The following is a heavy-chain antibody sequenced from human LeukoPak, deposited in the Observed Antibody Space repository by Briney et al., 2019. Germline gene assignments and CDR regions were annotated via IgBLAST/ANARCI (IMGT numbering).Heavy chain of an antibody. J-gene: IGHJ5*02. Sequence: GESLKISCQGSGYSFTNYWISWVRQMPGKGLEWMGRIDPSDSYTNYSPSFQGHVTISADKSISTAYLQWSSLKASDTAMYYCARQAGVAAYSMGWFDPWGQGTLVTVSS. CDR3: ARQAGVAAYSMGWFDP. V-gene: IGHV5-10-1*01. CDR1: GYSFTNYW. CDR2: IDPSDSYT. D-gene: IGHD2-15*01.